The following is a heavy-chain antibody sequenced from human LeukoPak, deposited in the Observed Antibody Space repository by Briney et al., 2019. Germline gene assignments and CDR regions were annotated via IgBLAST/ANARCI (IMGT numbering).Heavy chain of an antibody. CDR2: TRYDGSNK. CDR1: GFTFSSYG. CDR3: AKDFRYSRSTYYYYYYMDV. Sequence: QPGGSLRLSCAASGFTFSSYGMYWVRQAPGKGLEWVAFTRYDGSNKYYADSVKGRFTISRDNSKNTLYLQMNSLRAEDTAVYYCAKDFRYSRSTYYYYYYMDVWGKGTTVTVSS. V-gene: IGHV3-30*02. J-gene: IGHJ6*03. D-gene: IGHD6-13*01.